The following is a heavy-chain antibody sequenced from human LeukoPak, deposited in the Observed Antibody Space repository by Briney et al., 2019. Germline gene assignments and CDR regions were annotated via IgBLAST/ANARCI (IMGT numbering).Heavy chain of an antibody. CDR2: ISSSSSYI. Sequence: GGSLRLSCAASGFTFSSYEMNWVRQTPGKGLEWVSSISSSSSYIYYADSVKGRFTISRDNAKNSLYLQMNSLRAEDTAVYYCASSNWGFDYWGQGTLVTVSS. V-gene: IGHV3-21*01. J-gene: IGHJ4*02. CDR1: GFTFSSYE. CDR3: ASSNWGFDY. D-gene: IGHD7-27*01.